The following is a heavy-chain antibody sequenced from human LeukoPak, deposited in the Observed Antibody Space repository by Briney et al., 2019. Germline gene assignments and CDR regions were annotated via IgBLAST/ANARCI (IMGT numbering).Heavy chain of an antibody. CDR2: MNPNSGNT. CDR1: GYTFTSYD. CDR3: ARIAAAGNRRLNY. Sequence: ASVTVSCKASGYTFTSYDINWVRQATGQGLEWMGWMNPNSGNTGYAQKFQGRTIVSRNTSISTAYMELSSLTSEDTAIYYCARIAAAGNRRLNYWGQGTLVTVAS. J-gene: IGHJ4*02. D-gene: IGHD6-13*01. V-gene: IGHV1-8*01.